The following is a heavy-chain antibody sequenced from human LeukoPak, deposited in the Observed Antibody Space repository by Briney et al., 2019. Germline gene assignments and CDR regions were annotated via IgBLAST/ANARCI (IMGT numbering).Heavy chain of an antibody. J-gene: IGHJ4*02. CDR3: AREGRRDGYFDY. CDR2: IIPIFGTA. CDR1: GGTFSSYV. D-gene: IGHD1-14*01. V-gene: IGHV1-69*13. Sequence: ASVKVSCKASGGTFSSYVINWVRQAPGQGLEWMGGIIPIFGTANYAQKFQGRVTITADESTSTAYVELSSLRSEDTAVYYCAREGRRDGYFDYWGQGTLVTVSS.